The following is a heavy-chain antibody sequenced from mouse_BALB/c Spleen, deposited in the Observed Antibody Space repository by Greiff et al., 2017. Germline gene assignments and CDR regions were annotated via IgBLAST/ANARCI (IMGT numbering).Heavy chain of an antibody. CDR2: IRNKANGYTT. CDR3: ARESTYGNYPYYYAMDY. D-gene: IGHD2-10*02. CDR1: GFTFTDYY. Sequence: EVMLVESGGGLVQPGGSLRLSCATSGFTFTDYYMSWVRQPPGKALEWLGFIRNKANGYTTEYSASVKGRFTISRDNSQSILYLQMNTLRAEDSATYYCARESTYGNYPYYYAMDYWGQGTSVTVSS. J-gene: IGHJ4*01. V-gene: IGHV7-3*02.